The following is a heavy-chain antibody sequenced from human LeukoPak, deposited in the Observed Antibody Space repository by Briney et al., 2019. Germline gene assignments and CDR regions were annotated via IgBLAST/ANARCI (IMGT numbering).Heavy chain of an antibody. V-gene: IGHV3-23*01. J-gene: IGHJ4*02. D-gene: IGHD3-22*01. CDR1: GVTLSNYG. CDR3: AKRGVVIRVILVGFHKEANYFDS. CDR2: ISDSGGRT. Sequence: GRSLRLSCAVSGVTLSNYGMSWVRQAPGKGLEWVAGISDSGGRTYYADSVKGRFTISRDTPKNTLYLQMNSLRAEDTAVYFCAKRGVVIRVILVGFHKEANYFDSWGQGALVSVSS.